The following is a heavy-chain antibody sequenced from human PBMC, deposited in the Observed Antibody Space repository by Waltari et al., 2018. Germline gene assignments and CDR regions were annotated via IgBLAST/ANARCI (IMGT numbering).Heavy chain of an antibody. Sequence: QVQLVQSGAEVKKPGASVKVSCKTSGYSFSDYDINWVRQATGQGLEWMGWMNPKKGNTGYAHKFQGRVTITSDTSTETVYMELGSLRVDDTAVYYCARVPGISVAGSDSWGQGTLVTVSS. CDR3: ARVPGISVAGSDS. J-gene: IGHJ4*02. CDR1: GYSFSDYD. V-gene: IGHV1-8*03. CDR2: MNPKKGNT. D-gene: IGHD6-19*01.